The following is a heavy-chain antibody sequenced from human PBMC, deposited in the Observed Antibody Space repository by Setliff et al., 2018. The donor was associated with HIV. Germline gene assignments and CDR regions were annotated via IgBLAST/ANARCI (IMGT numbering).Heavy chain of an antibody. D-gene: IGHD2-15*01. CDR1: GGSLSSGGYY. V-gene: IGHV4-31*03. CDR3: ARSVPRYCSGGSCYPPLFDY. Sequence: PSETLSLTCTVSGGSLSSGGYYYSWIRQHPGSGLQWIGYIYYSGSAYYNPSLKSRVIISIDTSNNQFSLKLSSVTAADTAVYYCARSVPRYCSGGSCYPPLFDYWGQGTLVTVSS. CDR2: IYYSGSA. J-gene: IGHJ4*02.